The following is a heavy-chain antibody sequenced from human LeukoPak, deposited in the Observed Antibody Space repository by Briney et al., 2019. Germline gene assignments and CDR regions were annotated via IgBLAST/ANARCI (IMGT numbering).Heavy chain of an antibody. CDR2: INHSGST. CDR1: GGSFSGYY. V-gene: IGHV4-34*01. CDR3: ASRDGYNLYDY. Sequence: PSETLSLTCAVYGGSFSGYYWSWIRQPPGKGLEWIGEINHSGSTNYNPSLKSRVTISVDTSKNRFSLKLSSVTAADTAVYYCASRDGYNLYDYWGQGTLVTVSS. J-gene: IGHJ4*02. D-gene: IGHD5-24*01.